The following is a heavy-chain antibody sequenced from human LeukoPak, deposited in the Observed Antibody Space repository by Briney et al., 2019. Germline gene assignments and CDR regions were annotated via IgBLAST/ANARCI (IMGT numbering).Heavy chain of an antibody. CDR2: IYHSGRI. Sequence: SETLSLTCAVSVGSLSSSNWWSWVRQPPGKGLEWIGEIYHSGRINYNPSLKSRVTISVDTSKNQFSLKLSSVTAADTAVYYCARGRSSSQLDVWGKGTTVTVSS. V-gene: IGHV4-4*02. CDR3: ARGRSSSQLDV. CDR1: VGSLSSSNW. D-gene: IGHD6-13*01. J-gene: IGHJ6*04.